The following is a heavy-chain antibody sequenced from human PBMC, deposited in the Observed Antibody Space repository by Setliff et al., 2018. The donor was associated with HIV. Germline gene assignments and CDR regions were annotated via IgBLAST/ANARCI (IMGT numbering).Heavy chain of an antibody. D-gene: IGHD3-16*01. V-gene: IGHV3-48*01. CDR3: ARGRCSDAACFFDY. CDR1: GFTFSSYS. J-gene: IGHJ4*02. Sequence: GGSLRLSCEASGFTFSSYSMNWVRQAPGKGLEWVSYISSSSSTIYYADSVEGRFTISRDNAKNSLYLQMDNLTVDDTAVYFCARGRCSDAACFFDYWGQGTLVTVSS. CDR2: ISSSSSTI.